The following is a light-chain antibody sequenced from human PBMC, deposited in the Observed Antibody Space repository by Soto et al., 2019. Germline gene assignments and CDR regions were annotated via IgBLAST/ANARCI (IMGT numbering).Light chain of an antibody. J-gene: IGKJ1*01. CDR2: DAS. CDR1: QSVSTY. CDR3: AERRYWPPSWT. Sequence: EIVLTQSPATLSLSPGERATLSCRASQSVSTYLAWYQQKPGQAPRLLIYDASKRATGIPVRFSGSGSGTDFTPTITSLEPEDFGVYYCAERRYWPPSWTCGRATEV. V-gene: IGKV3-11*01.